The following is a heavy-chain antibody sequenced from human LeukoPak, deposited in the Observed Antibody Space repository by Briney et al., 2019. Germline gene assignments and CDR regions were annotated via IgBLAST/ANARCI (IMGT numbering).Heavy chain of an antibody. D-gene: IGHD5-12*01. J-gene: IGHJ4*02. CDR2: INPNSGGT. CDR1: GYTFTSYY. Sequence: ASVKVSCKASGYTFTSYYMHWVRQAPGQGLEWMGWINPNSGGTNYAQKFQGRVTMTRDTSISTAYMELSRLRSDDTAVYYCASGAGYADFDFDYWGQGTLVTVSS. CDR3: ASGAGYADFDFDY. V-gene: IGHV1-2*02.